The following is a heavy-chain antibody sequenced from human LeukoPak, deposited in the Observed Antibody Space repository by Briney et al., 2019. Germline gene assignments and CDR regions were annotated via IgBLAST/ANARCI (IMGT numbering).Heavy chain of an antibody. V-gene: IGHV4-34*01. Sequence: SETLSLTCAVYGGSFSGYYWSWIRQPPGKGLEWIGEINHSGSTNYNPALNSRVTISVDTSKNQFSLKLSSVTAADTAVYYCASRYSSGWYEYWGQGTLVTVAS. CDR2: INHSGST. CDR3: ASRYSSGWYEY. J-gene: IGHJ4*02. D-gene: IGHD6-19*01. CDR1: GGSFSGYY.